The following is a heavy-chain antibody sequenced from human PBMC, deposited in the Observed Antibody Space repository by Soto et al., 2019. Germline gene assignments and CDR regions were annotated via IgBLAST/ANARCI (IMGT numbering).Heavy chain of an antibody. J-gene: IGHJ5*02. Sequence: ASVKVSCKASGHTFTGYYMHWVRQAPGQGLEWMGWINPNSGGTNYAQKFQGWVTMTRDTSISTAYMELSRLRSDDTAVYYCARSKRRVAAAGKSWFDPWGQGTLVTVSS. CDR1: GHTFTGYY. CDR2: INPNSGGT. D-gene: IGHD6-13*01. CDR3: ARSKRRVAAAGKSWFDP. V-gene: IGHV1-2*04.